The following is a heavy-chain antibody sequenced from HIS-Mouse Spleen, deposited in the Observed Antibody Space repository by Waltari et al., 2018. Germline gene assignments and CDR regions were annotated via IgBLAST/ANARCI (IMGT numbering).Heavy chain of an antibody. CDR3: AREIPYSSSWYDWYFDL. V-gene: IGHV4-39*07. CDR2: IYYSGST. J-gene: IGHJ2*01. D-gene: IGHD6-13*01. CDR1: GGSISSTSYY. Sequence: QLQLQESGPGLVKPSETLSLPCTVSGGSISSTSYYWGRIRQPPGKGLEWIGGIYYSGSTYYNPSLKSRVTISVDTSKNQFSLKLSSVTAADTAVYYCAREIPYSSSWYDWYFDLWGRGTLVTVSS.